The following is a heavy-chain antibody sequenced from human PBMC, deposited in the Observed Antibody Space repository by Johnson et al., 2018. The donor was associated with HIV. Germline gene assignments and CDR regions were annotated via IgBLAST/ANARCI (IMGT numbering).Heavy chain of an antibody. CDR2: IRYDGSNK. CDR3: ARGVRMFGSSWAM. D-gene: IGHD6-13*01. Sequence: QMQLVEPGGGVVQPGRSLRLSCAASGFTFSSYGMHWVRQAPGKGLEWVAFIRYDGSNKYYADSVNGRFTVSRENAKDSLHLQMDNLRAGDTAVYYCARGVRMFGSSWAMWG. V-gene: IGHV3-33*08. J-gene: IGHJ1*01. CDR1: GFTFSSYG.